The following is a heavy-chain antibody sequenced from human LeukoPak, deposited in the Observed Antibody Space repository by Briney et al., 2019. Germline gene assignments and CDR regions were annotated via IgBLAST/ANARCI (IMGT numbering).Heavy chain of an antibody. CDR2: IYYSGST. J-gene: IGHJ4*02. CDR3: ARHFDDSSGQLDY. CDR1: GDSISSSNSY. Sequence: SETLSLTCTVSGDSISSSNSYWGWIRQPPGKGLEWVGSIYYSGSTYYNPSLKSRVTISVDTSKNQFSLKLSSVTAADTAVYYCARHFDDSSGQLDYWGQGTLVTVSS. D-gene: IGHD3-22*01. V-gene: IGHV4-39*01.